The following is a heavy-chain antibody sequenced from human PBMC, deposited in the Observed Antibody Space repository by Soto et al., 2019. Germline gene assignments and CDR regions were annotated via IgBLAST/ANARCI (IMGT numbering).Heavy chain of an antibody. CDR3: ARVRRVVVTATDAFDI. CDR2: IYYSGNN. CDR1: GGSITSGDNY. D-gene: IGHD2-21*02. V-gene: IGHV4-30-4*01. J-gene: IGHJ3*02. Sequence: QVQLQESGPGLVKPSQTLSLTCTVSGGSITSGDNYWSWIRQPPGQGLEWIGYIYYSGNNYYNPSLQRLLTISVDSSKDQFALELNSVTAADTAVYYCARVRRVVVTATDAFDICGQGTMVSVSS.